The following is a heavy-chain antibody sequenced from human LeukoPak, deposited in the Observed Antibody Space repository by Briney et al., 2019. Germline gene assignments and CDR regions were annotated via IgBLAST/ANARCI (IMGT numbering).Heavy chain of an antibody. Sequence: GGSLRLSCAASGFTFSSYSMNWVRQAPGKGLEWVSYISSSSSTTYYADSVKGRFTISRDNAKNSLYLQMNSLRAEDTAVYYCARDRSSSSNWWFDPWGQGTLVTVSS. CDR1: GFTFSSYS. CDR3: ARDRSSSSNWWFDP. J-gene: IGHJ5*02. CDR2: ISSSSSTT. V-gene: IGHV3-48*01. D-gene: IGHD6-13*01.